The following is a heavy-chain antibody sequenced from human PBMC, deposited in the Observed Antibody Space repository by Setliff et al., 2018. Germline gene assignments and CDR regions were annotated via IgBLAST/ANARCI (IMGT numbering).Heavy chain of an antibody. D-gene: IGHD1-1*01. V-gene: IGHV4-4*02. CDR3: ARGARTGHLDS. CDR1: GDSISDDYW. J-gene: IGHJ4*02. Sequence: PSETLSLTCAVSGDSISDDYWWIWVRQSPGRELEWIGEINQSGTTNYNPPLKSRATISVDNSKNQLSLNLNSVTVADTAVYFCARGARTGHLDSWGQVTLFTVSS. CDR2: INQSGTT.